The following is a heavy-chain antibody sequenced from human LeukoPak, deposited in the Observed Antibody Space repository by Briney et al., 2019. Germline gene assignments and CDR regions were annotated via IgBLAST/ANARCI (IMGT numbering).Heavy chain of an antibody. CDR1: GFTFSSYA. J-gene: IGHJ4*02. CDR2: IRGRSGST. V-gene: IGHV3-23*01. CDR3: AQSSVATLVSLGVDVGGFDY. D-gene: IGHD5-12*01. Sequence: GGSLRLSCAASGFTFSSYAMSWVRQAPGKGLECVSAIRGRSGSTYYADSVKGRFTISRDNSKNTLYLQMDNLRAEDPGVYYCAQSSVATLVSLGVDVGGFDYWGQGTLVTVSS.